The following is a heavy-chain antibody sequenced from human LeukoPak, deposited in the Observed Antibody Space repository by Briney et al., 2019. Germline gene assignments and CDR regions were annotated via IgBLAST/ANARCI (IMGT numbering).Heavy chain of an antibody. CDR2: MYYSGST. Sequence: PSETLSLTCTVSGGSISSSSYYWGWIRQPPGKGLEWIGSMYYSGSTYYNPSLKSRVTISVDTSKNQFSLKLSSVTAADTAVYYCARESRRSYCNEYWGQGTLVTVSA. CDR3: ARESRRSYCNEY. D-gene: IGHD3-10*01. J-gene: IGHJ4*02. CDR1: GGSISSSSYY. V-gene: IGHV4-39*07.